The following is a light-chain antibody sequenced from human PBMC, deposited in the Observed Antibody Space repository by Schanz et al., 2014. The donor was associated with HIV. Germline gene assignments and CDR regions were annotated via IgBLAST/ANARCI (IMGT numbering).Light chain of an antibody. CDR2: DNH. Sequence: QSVLTQPPSVSAAPGQRVTISCSGSNSNIGNNYVSWYQQLPGTAPKLLIFDNHKRPSGIPDRFSGSKSGTSATLGITGLQTGDEADYYCGAWDSSLSGGLFGGGTKLTVL. CDR3: GAWDSSLSGGL. CDR1: NSNIGNNY. V-gene: IGLV1-51*01. J-gene: IGLJ2*01.